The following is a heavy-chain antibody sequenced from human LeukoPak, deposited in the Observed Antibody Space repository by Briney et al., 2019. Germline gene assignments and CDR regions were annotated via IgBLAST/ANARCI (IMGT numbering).Heavy chain of an antibody. V-gene: IGHV3-23*01. CDR3: AKGSGSGVRGTFDY. Sequence: GGSLRLTCAASGFTFSSYGMSWVRQAPGKGLEWVSSISGSGGSTYYADSVKGRFTISRDNSKNTLYLQMNSLRADDTAGYYCAKGSGSGVRGTFDYWGQGTLVPVSS. J-gene: IGHJ4*02. D-gene: IGHD3-10*01. CDR1: GFTFSSYG. CDR2: ISGSGGST.